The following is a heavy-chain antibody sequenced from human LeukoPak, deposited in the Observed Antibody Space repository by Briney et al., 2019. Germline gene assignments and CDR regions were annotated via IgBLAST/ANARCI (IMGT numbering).Heavy chain of an antibody. Sequence: QPGGSLRLSCAASGFTFSSYAMSWVRQAPGKPLEWVATIRQDGGAKYYLDSVKGRFIISRDNARNSLSLQMDSLRVEDTAVYYCARLSGESTIYDYWGQGTLVTVSS. CDR3: ARLSGESTIYDY. V-gene: IGHV3-7*01. J-gene: IGHJ4*02. D-gene: IGHD5/OR15-5a*01. CDR2: IRQDGGAK. CDR1: GFTFSSYA.